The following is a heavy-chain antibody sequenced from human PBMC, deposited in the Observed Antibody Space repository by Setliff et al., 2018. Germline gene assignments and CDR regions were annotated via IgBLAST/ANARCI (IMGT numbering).Heavy chain of an antibody. CDR3: GRVGNWNFFDF. D-gene: IGHD1-1*01. Sequence: SETLSLTCAVSGYSISNISYWGWIRQPPGKGLEWIATIHHSGSTNYNPSLKSRATISVDTSKNQFSLKVSSVTAADTAVYYCGRVGNWNFFDFWGQGTLVTVSS. CDR2: IHHSGST. J-gene: IGHJ4*02. CDR1: GYSISNISY. V-gene: IGHV4-38-2*01.